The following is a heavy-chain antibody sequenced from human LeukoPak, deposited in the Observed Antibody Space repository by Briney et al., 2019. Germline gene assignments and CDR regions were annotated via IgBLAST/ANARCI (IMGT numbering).Heavy chain of an antibody. V-gene: IGHV1-8*01. CDR3: ASSPQRNYYDSSGSLGY. D-gene: IGHD3-22*01. J-gene: IGHJ4*02. CDR2: MNPNSGNT. CDR1: GYTFTSYD. Sequence: ASVKVSCKASGYTFTSYDINWVRQATGQGLEWMGWMNPNSGNTGYAQKFQGRVTMTRDTSISTAYMELSRLRSDDTAVYYCASSPQRNYYDSSGSLGYWGQGTLVTVSS.